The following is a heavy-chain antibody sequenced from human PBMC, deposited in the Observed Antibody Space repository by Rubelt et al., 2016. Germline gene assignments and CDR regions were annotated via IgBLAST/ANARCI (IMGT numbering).Heavy chain of an antibody. CDR1: GYTFTSYG. J-gene: IGHJ4*02. CDR2: ISAYNGNT. Sequence: QVQLVQSGAEVKKPGASVKVSCKASGYTFTSYGISWVRQAPGQGLEWMGWISAYNGNTNYAQQLQGGATMTTDTSTSTAYMELRSRRSDDTAVYYCARDPLPVRGVIMTPTHWGQGTLVTVSS. D-gene: IGHD3-10*01. V-gene: IGHV1-18*01. CDR3: ARDPLPVRGVIMTPTH.